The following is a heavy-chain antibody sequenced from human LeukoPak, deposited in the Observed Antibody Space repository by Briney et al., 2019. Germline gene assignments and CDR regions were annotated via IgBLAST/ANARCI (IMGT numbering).Heavy chain of an antibody. CDR2: IHIYRGNT. CDR1: GYSSTNYG. V-gene: IGHV1-18*01. CDR3: ARDKWEPRYAFDI. J-gene: IGHJ3*02. D-gene: IGHD1-26*01. Sequence: ASVKVSCKASGYSSTNYGISWVRQAPGQGLEWMGWIHIYRGNTNYAQKFQGRVTMTTDTSTSTVYMEVRGLRSDDTAVYYCARDKWEPRYAFDIWGQGTMVTVSS.